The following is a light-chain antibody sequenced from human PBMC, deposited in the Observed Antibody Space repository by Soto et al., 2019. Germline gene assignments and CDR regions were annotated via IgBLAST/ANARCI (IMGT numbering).Light chain of an antibody. V-gene: IGKV1-5*01. Sequence: DIQMTQSPSTLSASVGDRVTITCRASKNINTWVAWYQQKPGKAPKLLIYDASSLESGVPSRVSGSGSGTEFTLTITSLQPEDFGTYYCQQSYSTPTFGQGTRLEIK. J-gene: IGKJ5*01. CDR3: QQSYSTPT. CDR2: DAS. CDR1: KNINTW.